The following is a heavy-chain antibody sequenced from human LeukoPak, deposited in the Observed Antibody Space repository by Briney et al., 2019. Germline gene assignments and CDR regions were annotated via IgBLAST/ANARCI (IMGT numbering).Heavy chain of an antibody. D-gene: IGHD3-22*01. J-gene: IGHJ4*02. CDR2: IWYDGSNK. CDR1: GFTFSSYG. CDR3: ARDVYYYDSSGYYMGSFDY. Sequence: GRSLRLSCAASGFTFSSYGMHWVRQAPGKGLEWVAVIWYDGSNKYYADSVKGRFTISRDNSKNTLYLRMNSLRAEDKAVYYCARDVYYYDSSGYYMGSFDYWGQGTLVTVSS. V-gene: IGHV3-33*01.